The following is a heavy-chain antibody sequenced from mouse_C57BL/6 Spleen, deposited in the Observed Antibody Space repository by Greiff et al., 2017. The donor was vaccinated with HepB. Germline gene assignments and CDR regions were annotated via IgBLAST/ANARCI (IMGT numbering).Heavy chain of an antibody. V-gene: IGHV1-22*01. Sequence: VQLQQSGPELVKPGASVKMSCKASGYTFTDYNMHWVKQSHGKSLEWIGYINPNNGGTSYNQKFKGKATLTVNKSSSTAYMELRSLTSEDSAVYYCARSPNPLIYYYGSSHYAMDYWGQGTSVTVSS. CDR3: ARSPNPLIYYYGSSHYAMDY. CDR1: GYTFTDYN. J-gene: IGHJ4*01. D-gene: IGHD1-1*01. CDR2: INPNNGGT.